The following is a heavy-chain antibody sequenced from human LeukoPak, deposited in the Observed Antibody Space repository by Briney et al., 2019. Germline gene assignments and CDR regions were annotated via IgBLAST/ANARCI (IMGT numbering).Heavy chain of an antibody. Sequence: QTGGSLRLSCAASGFTLSNYAMSWVRQAPGKGLVWVSCINSVGSSTNYADSVKGRFTISRDNAKNTLYLQMNSLRAEDTAVYYCARVRDYDYVWGRREDAFDIWGQGTMVTVSS. J-gene: IGHJ3*02. CDR2: INSVGSST. V-gene: IGHV3-74*01. D-gene: IGHD3-16*01. CDR3: ARVRDYDYVWGRREDAFDI. CDR1: GFTLSNYA.